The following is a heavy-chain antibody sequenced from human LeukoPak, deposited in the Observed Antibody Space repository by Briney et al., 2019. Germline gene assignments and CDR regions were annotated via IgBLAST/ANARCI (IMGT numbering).Heavy chain of an antibody. D-gene: IGHD3-22*01. CDR2: INPNSGGT. Sequence: GASVKVSCKASGYTFTGYYMHWVRQAPGQGLEWMGWINPNSGGTNYAQKFQGWVTMTRDTSISTAYMELSRLRSDDTAVYYCARSVRYYYDTYYFDYWGQGTLVTVSS. CDR1: GYTFTGYY. CDR3: ARSVRYYYDTYYFDY. J-gene: IGHJ4*02. V-gene: IGHV1-2*04.